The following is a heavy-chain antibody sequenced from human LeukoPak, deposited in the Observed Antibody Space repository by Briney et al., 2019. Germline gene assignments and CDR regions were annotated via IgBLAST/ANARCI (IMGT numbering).Heavy chain of an antibody. CDR1: GFTFSSYA. CDR3: ARDRNKYSSSPEWGDIDY. CDR2: ISYDGSNK. V-gene: IGHV3-30-3*01. D-gene: IGHD6-13*01. Sequence: PGGSLRLSCAASGFTFSSYAMHWVRQAPGKGLGWVAVISYDGSNKYYADSVKGRFTISRDNSKNTLYLQMNSLRAEDTAVYYCARDRNKYSSSPEWGDIDYWGQGTLVTVSS. J-gene: IGHJ4*02.